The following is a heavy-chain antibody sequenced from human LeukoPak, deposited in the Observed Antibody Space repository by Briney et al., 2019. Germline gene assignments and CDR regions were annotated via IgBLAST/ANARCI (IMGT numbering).Heavy chain of an antibody. D-gene: IGHD3-10*01. CDR1: GFTFSSYG. J-gene: IGHJ4*02. Sequence: PGGSLRLSCAASGFTFSSYGMHWVRQAPGKGLEWVAFIRYDGSNKYYADSVKGRFTISRDNSKNTLYLQMNSLRAEDTAVYYCAKEPHPHPWFGESPFDYWGQGTLVTVSS. V-gene: IGHV3-30*02. CDR2: IRYDGSNK. CDR3: AKEPHPHPWFGESPFDY.